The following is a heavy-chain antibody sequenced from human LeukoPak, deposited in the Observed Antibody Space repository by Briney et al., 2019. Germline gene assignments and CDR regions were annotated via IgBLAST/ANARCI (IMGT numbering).Heavy chain of an antibody. D-gene: IGHD1-1*01. Sequence: GGSLRLSCAGSGFIFSTYAMTWVRQAPGKGLEWVSGISGSGDTTYYADSVKGRFTISRDNSKNTLYPQMSSLRAEDTAVYYCAKDTSNYFWYFDLWGRGTLVTVSS. CDR1: GFIFSTYA. CDR2: ISGSGDTT. V-gene: IGHV3-23*01. J-gene: IGHJ2*01. CDR3: AKDTSNYFWYFDL.